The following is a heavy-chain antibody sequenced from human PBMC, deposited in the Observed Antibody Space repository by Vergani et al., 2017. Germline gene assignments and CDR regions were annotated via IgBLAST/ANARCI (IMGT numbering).Heavy chain of an antibody. CDR1: EYTLTELS. D-gene: IGHD3-3*01. V-gene: IGHV1-24*01. CDR2: FDPEDGET. J-gene: IGHJ3*02. CDR3: ATPLRFLVLRWAFDI. Sequence: QVQLVQSGAEEKGPGASVKVSCKVSEYTLTELSIHWVRQAPGKGLEWMGGFDPEDGETVYAQKFQGRVTMTEDTSAETAYMELSSLRSEDTAMYYCATPLRFLVLRWAFDIWGQGTMVSVSS.